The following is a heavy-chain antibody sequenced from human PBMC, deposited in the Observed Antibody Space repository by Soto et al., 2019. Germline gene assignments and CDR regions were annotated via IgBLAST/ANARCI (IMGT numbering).Heavy chain of an antibody. J-gene: IGHJ6*02. CDR2: INHSGST. CDR3: ARNYDFWSGQHGPDYYYGMDV. V-gene: IGHV4-34*01. Sequence: LPRTYAVRVGYVCGYCWCWIRQPQGKGLEWIGEINHSGSTNYNPSLKSRVTISVDTSKNQFSLKLSSVTAADTAVYYCARNYDFWSGQHGPDYYYGMDVWGQGTTVTVSS. CDR1: VGYVCGYC. D-gene: IGHD3-3*01.